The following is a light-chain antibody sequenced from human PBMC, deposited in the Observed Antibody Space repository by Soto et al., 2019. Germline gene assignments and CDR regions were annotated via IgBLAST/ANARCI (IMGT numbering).Light chain of an antibody. CDR3: QVYGGSRT. J-gene: IGKJ3*01. V-gene: IGKV3-20*01. CDR1: QSISNNY. CDR2: AAS. Sequence: EIVLTQSPGTLSLSPGERATLSCSASQSISNNYLAWYHQRPGQALRLLIYAASSRAADIPDRFSVSGSGTDFTLTISGLEPEDFAVYYCQVYGGSRTFGPGTNVDIE.